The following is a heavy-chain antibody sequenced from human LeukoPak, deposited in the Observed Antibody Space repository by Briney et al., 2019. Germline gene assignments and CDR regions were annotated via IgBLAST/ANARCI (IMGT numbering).Heavy chain of an antibody. CDR1: GYTFTSYD. D-gene: IGHD6-19*01. Sequence: GASVKVSCKASGYTFTSYDINWVRQATGQGLEWMVWMNPNSGNTGYAQKFQGRVTITRNTSISTAYMELSSLRSEDTAVYYCARGLAVAPIDVWGKGTTVTVSS. CDR3: ARGLAVAPIDV. J-gene: IGHJ6*04. CDR2: MNPNSGNT. V-gene: IGHV1-8*03.